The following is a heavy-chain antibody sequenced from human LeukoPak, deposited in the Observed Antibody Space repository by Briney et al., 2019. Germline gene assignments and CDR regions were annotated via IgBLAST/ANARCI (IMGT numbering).Heavy chain of an antibody. CDR3: AKGERMVRGEWVVSPPT. V-gene: IGHV3-30*18. J-gene: IGHJ5*02. CDR1: GFTFSSYG. D-gene: IGHD3-10*01. CDR2: ISYDGSNK. Sequence: PGRSLRLSCAASGFTFSSYGMHWVRQAPGKGLEWVAVISYDGSNKYYADSVKGRFTISRDNSKNTLYLQMNSLRAEDTAVYYCAKGERMVRGEWVVSPPTWGQGTLVTVSS.